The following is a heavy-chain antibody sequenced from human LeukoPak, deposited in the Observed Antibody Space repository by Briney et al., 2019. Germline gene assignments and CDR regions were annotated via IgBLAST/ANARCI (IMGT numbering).Heavy chain of an antibody. CDR1: GGSISSYF. CDR2: IYYTGST. V-gene: IGHV4-59*01. D-gene: IGHD2/OR15-2a*01. J-gene: IGHJ3*02. Sequence: SETLSLTCTISGGSISSYFWSWIRQPPGKGLEWIGYIYYTGSTNYNPSLKSRVIISLDTSKNQFSLKLSSVTAADTAVYYCARYGLLNISEINGFDIWGQGTMVTVSS. CDR3: ARYGLLNISEINGFDI.